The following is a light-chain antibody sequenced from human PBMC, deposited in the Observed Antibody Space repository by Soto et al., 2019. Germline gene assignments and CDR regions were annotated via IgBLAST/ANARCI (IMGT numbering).Light chain of an antibody. CDR3: QSYDSGLSTYV. CDR2: GNN. V-gene: IGLV1-40*01. J-gene: IGLJ1*01. Sequence: QSVLTQPPSVSGAPGQRVTISCTGGSANIGTGYDVHWYQQVPGTAPKLLIYGNNNRPSGIPDRFSGSKSDTSASLAIAGLXAEDEADYYCQSYDSGLSTYVFGTGTKVTVL. CDR1: SANIGTGYD.